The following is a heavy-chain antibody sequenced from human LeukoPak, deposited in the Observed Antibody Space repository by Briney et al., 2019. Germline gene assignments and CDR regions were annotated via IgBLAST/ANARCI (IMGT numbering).Heavy chain of an antibody. Sequence: GGSQRPFCAASGFTFGNAWMSWVRQAPGKGLEWVGRIKSKTDGGTTDYAAPVKGRFTISRDDSKNTLYLQMNSLKTEDTAVYYCAKGPVSAIVGATTLDYWGQGTLVTVSS. CDR1: GFTFGNAW. CDR2: IKSKTDGGTT. CDR3: AKGPVSAIVGATTLDY. V-gene: IGHV3-15*01. D-gene: IGHD1-26*01. J-gene: IGHJ4*02.